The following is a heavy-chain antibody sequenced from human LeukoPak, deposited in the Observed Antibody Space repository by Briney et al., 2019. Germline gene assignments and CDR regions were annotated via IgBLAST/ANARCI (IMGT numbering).Heavy chain of an antibody. D-gene: IGHD1-1*01. CDR3: AKRAGGWNSFNWFDP. J-gene: IGHJ5*02. Sequence: GASVKVSCKASGYTFTSYGISWVRQAPGQGLEWMGWISAYNGNTNYAQKLQGRVTMTTDTSTSTAYMELRSLRSDDTAVYYCAKRAGGWNSFNWFDPWGQGTLVTVSS. CDR2: ISAYNGNT. V-gene: IGHV1-18*01. CDR1: GYTFTSYG.